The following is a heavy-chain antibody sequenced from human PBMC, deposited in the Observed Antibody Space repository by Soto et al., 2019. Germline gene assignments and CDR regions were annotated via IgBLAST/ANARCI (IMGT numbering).Heavy chain of an antibody. V-gene: IGHV3-7*03. CDR3: ARSIAVAGKGEYYFDY. CDR1: GFTFSSYW. Sequence: GGSLRLSCAASGFTFSSYWMSWVRQAPGKGLEWVANIKQDGSEKYYVDSVKGRFTISRDNAKNSLYLQMNSLRAEDTAVYYCARSIAVAGKGEYYFDYWGQGTLVTVSS. J-gene: IGHJ4*02. CDR2: IKQDGSEK. D-gene: IGHD6-19*01.